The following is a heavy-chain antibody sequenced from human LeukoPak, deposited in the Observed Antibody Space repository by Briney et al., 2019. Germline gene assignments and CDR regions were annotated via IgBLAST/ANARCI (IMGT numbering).Heavy chain of an antibody. CDR1: GYSFVGYY. CDR2: MNPDTGGR. J-gene: IGHJ5*02. CDR3: ARDRIEMSTPLSFFDT. Sequence: GASVKVSCKASGYSFVGYYITWIRQAPGQGLEWLGWMNPDTGGRKLAQKCQGRVTLTRDTSINTAYMELNSLKSDDTAVYFCARDRIEMSTPLSFFDTWGQGSLITVSS. V-gene: IGHV1-2*02. D-gene: IGHD5-24*01.